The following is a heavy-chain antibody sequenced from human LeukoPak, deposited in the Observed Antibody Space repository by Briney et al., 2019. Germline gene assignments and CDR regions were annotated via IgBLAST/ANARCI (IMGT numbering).Heavy chain of an antibody. CDR2: INPSGGST. J-gene: IGHJ4*02. D-gene: IGHD5-18*01. V-gene: IGHV1-46*01. Sequence: ASVKVSCKAPGYTFTSYYMHWVRQAPGQGLEWMGIINPSGGSTSYAQKFQGRVTMTRDTSTSTVYMKLSSLRSEDTAVYYCAREGYSYGYVDYWGQGTLVTVSS. CDR3: AREGYSYGYVDY. CDR1: GYTFTSYY.